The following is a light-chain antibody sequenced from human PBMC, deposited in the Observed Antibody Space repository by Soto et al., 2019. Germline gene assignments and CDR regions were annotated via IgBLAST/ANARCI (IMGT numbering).Light chain of an antibody. CDR3: KKSYTIQVT. J-gene: IGKJ4*01. CDR2: WAY. V-gene: IGKV4-1*01. CDR1: QIVVHSSNNKNY. Sequence: DIIITQAPDSLAVYMGDRATTNCNSMQIVVHSSNNKNYLTWYQQKPGQHPNMIIYWAYTRESGVPDRFSGSGSGTDFTLTISGLQAEDVAVYYCKKSYTIQVTCGGGNKGDIK.